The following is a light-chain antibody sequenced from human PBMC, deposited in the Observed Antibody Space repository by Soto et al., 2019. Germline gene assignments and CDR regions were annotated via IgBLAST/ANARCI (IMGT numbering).Light chain of an antibody. CDR1: QDIDKY. Sequence: IQMTQSPSSLSAYVGARVTITCQASQDIDKYLAWYQQKPGKIPNLLIYAASTLQAGVPSRFSGSGSETDFTLTISSLQRDDFGTYYCQQYSRLWSFGQGTKVDI. V-gene: IGKV1-27*01. CDR2: AAS. J-gene: IGKJ1*01. CDR3: QQYSRLWS.